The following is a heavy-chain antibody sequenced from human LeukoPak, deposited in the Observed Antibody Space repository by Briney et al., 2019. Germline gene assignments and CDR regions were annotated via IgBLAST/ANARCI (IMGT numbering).Heavy chain of an antibody. Sequence: SQTLSLTCAISGDSVSNNSVAWNWIRHSPSRGLEWLGRTYYRSKWYNDYAVSVKGRITINPETAKNQFSLQLNSVTPEDTAIYYCARLPGVGSNPPFDYWGQGTLVTVSS. CDR1: GDSVSNNSVA. D-gene: IGHD2-15*01. CDR3: ARLPGVGSNPPFDY. V-gene: IGHV6-1*01. J-gene: IGHJ4*02. CDR2: TYYRSKWYN.